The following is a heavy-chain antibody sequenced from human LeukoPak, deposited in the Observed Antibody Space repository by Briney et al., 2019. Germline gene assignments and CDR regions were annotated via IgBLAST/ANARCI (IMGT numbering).Heavy chain of an antibody. CDR2: NITILCIE. V-gene: IGHV1-69*10. J-gene: IGHJ4*02. D-gene: IGHD5-18*01. CDR3: ARDSYGYYFDY. CDR1: GGTFSSYA. Sequence: GASVTVSCKASGGTFSSYASSWVRQAPGQGREWMGGNITILCIENYAQKCRGRVTITAYKTMSTPYMELRSVRSEDTAVYYWARDSYGYYFDYGGQGTLVTVSS.